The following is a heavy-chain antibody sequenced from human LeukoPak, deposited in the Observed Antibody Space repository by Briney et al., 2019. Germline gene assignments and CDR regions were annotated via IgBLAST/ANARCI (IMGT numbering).Heavy chain of an antibody. J-gene: IGHJ4*02. CDR3: ARDPEFRSSAGLDY. CDR1: GFTFTSYS. Sequence: PGGSLRLSCAASGFTFTSYSMSWVRQAPGKGLEWISFISTSSSDIYYADSVKGRFTISRDKAKNSVYLQMNSLRAEDTAVYYCARDPEFRSSAGLDYWGQGTLVTVSS. D-gene: IGHD6-6*01. CDR2: ISTSSSDI. V-gene: IGHV3-21*06.